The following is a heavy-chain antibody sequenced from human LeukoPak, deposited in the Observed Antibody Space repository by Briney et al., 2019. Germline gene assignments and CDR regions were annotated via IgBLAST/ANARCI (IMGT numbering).Heavy chain of an antibody. CDR2: IYPDDSDT. J-gene: IGHJ3*01. V-gene: IGHV5-51*01. Sequence: GESLKISCKGSGFNFGTYWIAWVRQMPGKGLEWMGIIYPDDSDTRYSPSFQGQVTISSDKSINTAYLQWSSLKASDTAMYYCAIISGVTHPDGFDVWGQGTMVTISS. CDR3: AIISGVTHPDGFDV. CDR1: GFNFGTYW. D-gene: IGHD4-23*01.